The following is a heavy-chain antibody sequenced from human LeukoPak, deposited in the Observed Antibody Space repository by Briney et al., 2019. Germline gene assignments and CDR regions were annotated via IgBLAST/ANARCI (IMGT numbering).Heavy chain of an antibody. CDR1: GFTFSSYG. CDR3: ARSGDYGESFDS. V-gene: IGHV3-23*01. J-gene: IGHJ4*02. Sequence: GGSLRLSCAASGFTFSSYGMSWVRQAPGKGLEWASAISGSGGSTYYADSVKGRFTISRDNSKNTLYLQMNSLRAEDTALYYCARSGDYGESFDSWGQGTLVTVSS. D-gene: IGHD4-17*01. CDR2: ISGSGGST.